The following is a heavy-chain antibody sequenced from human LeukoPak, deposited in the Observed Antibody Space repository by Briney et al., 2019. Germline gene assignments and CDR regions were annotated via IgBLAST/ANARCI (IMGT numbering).Heavy chain of an antibody. CDR1: GWTFSGYY. CDR2: INHGGSN. V-gene: IGHV4-34*01. D-gene: IGHD5-18*01. Sequence: SGTLSLTCAAYGWTFSGYYLSWIRQPPGKGLEWIGEINHGGSNKYNPSLMSGVTISVDTTKNQFTLKLSYVTAADTAVYYCARNVDTAMVIHHNWFDPWGQGTLVTVSS. J-gene: IGHJ5*02. CDR3: ARNVDTAMVIHHNWFDP.